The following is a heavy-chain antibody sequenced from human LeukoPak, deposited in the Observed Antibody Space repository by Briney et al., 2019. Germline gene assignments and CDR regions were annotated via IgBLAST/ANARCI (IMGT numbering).Heavy chain of an antibody. CDR3: ARVTVPLGYCSSTSCYGRGYYFDY. J-gene: IGHJ4*02. CDR2: INHSGST. D-gene: IGHD2-2*01. CDR1: GGSFSGYY. V-gene: IGHV4-34*01. Sequence: SETLSLTCAVYGGSFSGYYWSWIRQPPGKGLEWIGEINHSGSTNYNPSLKSRVTISVDTSKNQFSLKLSSVTAADTAVYYCARVTVPLGYCSSTSCYGRGYYFDYWGQGTLVTVSS.